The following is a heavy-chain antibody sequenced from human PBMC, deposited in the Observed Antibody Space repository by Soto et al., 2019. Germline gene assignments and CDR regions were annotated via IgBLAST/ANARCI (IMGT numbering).Heavy chain of an antibody. Sequence: QVQLVQSGAEVKKPGSSVKVSCKASGGTFSSYAISWVRQAPGQGLEWMGGIIPIFGTANYAQKFQGRVTITADKSTSTAYMELSSMRSEDTAVYYCASTSQHGDFDWLLYPDYWGQGTLVTVSS. V-gene: IGHV1-69*06. D-gene: IGHD3-9*01. CDR3: ASTSQHGDFDWLLYPDY. CDR2: IIPIFGTA. J-gene: IGHJ4*02. CDR1: GGTFSSYA.